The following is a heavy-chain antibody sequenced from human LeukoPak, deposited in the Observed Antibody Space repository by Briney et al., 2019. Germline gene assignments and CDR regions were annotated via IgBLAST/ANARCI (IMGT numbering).Heavy chain of an antibody. CDR2: INPNSGGT. J-gene: IGHJ3*02. Sequence: ASVKVSCKASGGTFSSYAISWVRQAPGQGLEWMGWINPNSGGTNYAQKFQGRVTMTRDTSITTAYMELSRLRSDDTAVYYCARGGIVAPIGAFDIWGQGTMVTVSS. CDR3: ARGGIVAPIGAFDI. D-gene: IGHD5-12*01. CDR1: GGTFSSYA. V-gene: IGHV1-2*02.